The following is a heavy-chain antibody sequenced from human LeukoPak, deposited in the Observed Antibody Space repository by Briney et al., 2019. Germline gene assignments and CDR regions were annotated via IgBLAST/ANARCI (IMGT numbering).Heavy chain of an antibody. CDR3: ARGVDRTKIYS. Sequence: SQTLSLTCTVSDDSLSSGTYSWNWIRLYPGKGLEWIGCIHYTGSIYYNPSLKSRVTISVDTSKNQFSLNVNSVTAADTAVYYCARGVDRTKIYSWGQGTLVTVSS. J-gene: IGHJ4*02. CDR1: DDSLSSGTYS. CDR2: IHYTGSI. D-gene: IGHD5-12*01. V-gene: IGHV4-31*03.